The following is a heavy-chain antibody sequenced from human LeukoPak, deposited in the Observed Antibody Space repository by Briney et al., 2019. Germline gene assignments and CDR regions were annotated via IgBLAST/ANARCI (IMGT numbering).Heavy chain of an antibody. J-gene: IGHJ4*02. V-gene: IGHV4-59*11. CDR3: ARDRLRRGATSSSPDY. CDR1: GGSISSHY. D-gene: IGHD1-26*01. CDR2: IYYSGST. Sequence: SSETLSLTCTVSGGSISSHYWSWIRQPPGKGLEWIGYIYYSGSTNYNPSLKSRVTISVDTSKNQFSLKLSSVTAADTAVYYCARDRLRRGATSSSPDYWGQGTLVTVSS.